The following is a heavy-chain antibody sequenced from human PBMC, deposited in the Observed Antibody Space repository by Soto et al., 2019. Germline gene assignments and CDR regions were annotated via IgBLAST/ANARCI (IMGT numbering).Heavy chain of an antibody. J-gene: IGHJ6*02. CDR1: GGTFSSHS. Sequence: ASVKVSCKSSGGTFSSHSINWVRQAPGQGLEWMGGIIPIFGPANFAKKFQGRVTITADESTTTAYMELSTLTSEDTAVYYCATGSFTSTGGRIGYHYNAMDVWGQGTAVTVSS. V-gene: IGHV1-69*13. D-gene: IGHD1-1*01. CDR2: IIPIFGPA. CDR3: ATGSFTSTGGRIGYHYNAMDV.